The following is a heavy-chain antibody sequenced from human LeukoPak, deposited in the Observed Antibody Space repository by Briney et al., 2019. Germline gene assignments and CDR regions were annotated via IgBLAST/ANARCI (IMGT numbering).Heavy chain of an antibody. CDR1: GFTFSSYA. V-gene: IGHV3-30-3*01. Sequence: GSLRLSCAASGFTFSSYAMHWVRQAPGKGLEWVAVISYDGSNKYYADSVKGRFTISRDNSKNTLYLQMSSLRAEDTAVYYCARDRQTTTSFDYWGQGTLVTVSS. CDR2: ISYDGSNK. D-gene: IGHD1-7*01. J-gene: IGHJ4*02. CDR3: ARDRQTTTSFDY.